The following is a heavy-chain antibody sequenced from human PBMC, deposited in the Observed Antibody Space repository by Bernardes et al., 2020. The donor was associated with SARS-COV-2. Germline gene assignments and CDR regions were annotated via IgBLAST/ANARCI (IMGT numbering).Heavy chain of an antibody. J-gene: IGHJ4*02. CDR2: INHSGST. CDR1: GGSFSGYY. CDR3: ARGSEGDIVVVPASDDY. V-gene: IGHV4-34*01. D-gene: IGHD2-2*01. Sequence: SETLSLTCAVYGGSFSGYYWSWIRQPPGKGLEWIGEINHSGSTNYNPSLKSRVTISVDTSKNQFSLKLSSVTAADTAVYYCARGSEGDIVVVPASDDYWGQGTLVTVSS.